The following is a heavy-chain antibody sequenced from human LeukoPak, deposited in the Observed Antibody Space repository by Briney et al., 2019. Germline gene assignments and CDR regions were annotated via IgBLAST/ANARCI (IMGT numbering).Heavy chain of an antibody. CDR3: ARSRTGSGFLFDY. J-gene: IGHJ4*02. D-gene: IGHD3-10*01. CDR2: INPNSGGT. Sequence: GASAKVSCKASGYTFTAYYLNWVRQAPGQGLEWMGWINPNSGGTNYAQKFQGRVTMTRDTSIGTAYMELSRLRSDDTAVYYCARSRTGSGFLFDYWGQGTLVTVSS. V-gene: IGHV1-2*02. CDR1: GYTFTAYY.